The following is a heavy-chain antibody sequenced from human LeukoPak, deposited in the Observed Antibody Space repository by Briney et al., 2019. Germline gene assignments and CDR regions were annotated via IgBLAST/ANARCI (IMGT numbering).Heavy chain of an antibody. CDR1: GGSINSGDYF. D-gene: IGHD6-13*01. J-gene: IGHJ4*02. V-gene: IGHV4-61*08. CDR3: ARGSGRGIAAAGYFDY. Sequence: SETLSLTCTVSGGSINSGDYFWSWIRQPPGKGLEWIGYIYYSGSTNYNPSLKSRVTISVNTSKNQFSLKLSSVTAADTAVYYCARGSGRGIAAAGYFDYWGQGTLVTVSS. CDR2: IYYSGST.